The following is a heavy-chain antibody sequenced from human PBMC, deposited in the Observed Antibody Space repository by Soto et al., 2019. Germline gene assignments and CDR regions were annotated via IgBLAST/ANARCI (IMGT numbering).Heavy chain of an antibody. CDR3: ASSVRPVRVTGYRYPQRFFDS. D-gene: IGHD3-16*02. V-gene: IGHV4-59*01. J-gene: IGHJ4*02. CDR1: GVSICNFY. Sequence: PSETLSLTCTVSGVSICNFYWSWIRQPPGKGLESLGHMYNSGTTNYNPSLKSRVSIPVNTSTNQYSLTMISVTPADTDVYYCASSVRPVRVTGYRYPQRFFDSWGQGALVTVSS. CDR2: MYNSGTT.